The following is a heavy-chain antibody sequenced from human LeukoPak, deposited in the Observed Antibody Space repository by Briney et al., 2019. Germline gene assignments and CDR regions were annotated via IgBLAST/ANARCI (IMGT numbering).Heavy chain of an antibody. CDR1: GGSFSGYY. D-gene: IGHD3-3*01. CDR3: ARSRSENFDY. V-gene: IGHV4-34*01. CDR2: INHSGST. J-gene: IGHJ4*02. Sequence: PSETLSLTCAVYGGSFSGYYWSWIRQPAGKGLEWIGEINHSGSTNYNPSLKSRVTVSVDTSKNQFSLKLSSVTAADTAVYYCARSRSENFDYWGQGTLVTVSS.